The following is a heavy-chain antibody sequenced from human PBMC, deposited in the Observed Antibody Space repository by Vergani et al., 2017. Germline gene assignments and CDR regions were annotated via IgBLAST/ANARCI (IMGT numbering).Heavy chain of an antibody. CDR2: INHSGST. CDR1: GGSFSGYY. D-gene: IGHD6-25*01. V-gene: IGHV4-34*01. J-gene: IGHJ4*02. Sequence: QVQLQQWGAGLLKPSETLSLTCAVYGGSFSGYYWSWIRQPPGKGLEWIGEINHSGSTNYNPSLKSRVTISVDTSKNQFSPKLSSVTAADTPVYYCARGSDEAVDYWGQGTLVTVSS. CDR3: ARGSDEAVDY.